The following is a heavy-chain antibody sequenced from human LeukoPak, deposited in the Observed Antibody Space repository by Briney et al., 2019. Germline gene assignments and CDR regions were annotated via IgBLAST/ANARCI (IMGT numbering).Heavy chain of an antibody. CDR2: IYHSGST. V-gene: IGHV4-38-2*02. CDR1: DYSISSAYY. Sequence: SETLSLTCAVSDYSISSAYYWGWIRQPPGKGLEWIGSIYHSGSTDYNPSLKSRVTISVDTSKNQFSLKLRSVTAADTAVYYCARDQAYCGGDGYFDFCGQGTLVTVSS. D-gene: IGHD2-21*02. CDR3: ARDQAYCGGDGYFDF. J-gene: IGHJ4*02.